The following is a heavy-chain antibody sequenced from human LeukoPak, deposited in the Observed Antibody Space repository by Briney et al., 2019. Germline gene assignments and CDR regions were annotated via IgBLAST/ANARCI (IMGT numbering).Heavy chain of an antibody. CDR3: AKADYDFWSGYLGGTYYYYGMDV. J-gene: IGHJ6*02. V-gene: IGHV3-20*04. Sequence: GGSLRLSCEGSGVSFDDYGRSWVRQPPGKGLEWVAGISWNGGSTGYADSVKGRFTISRDNAKNSMYLQMNSLRAEDMAVYYCAKADYDFWSGYLGGTYYYYGMDVWGQGTTVTVSS. CDR1: GVSFDDYG. CDR2: ISWNGGST. D-gene: IGHD3-3*01.